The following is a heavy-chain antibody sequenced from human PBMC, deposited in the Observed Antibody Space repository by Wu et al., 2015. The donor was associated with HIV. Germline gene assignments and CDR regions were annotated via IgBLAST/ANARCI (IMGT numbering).Heavy chain of an antibody. D-gene: IGHD6-13*01. V-gene: IGHV1-2*02. CDR2: INPNSGGT. Sequence: QVQLVQSGAEVKKPGASVKVSCKASGYTFTGYYMHWVRQAPGQGLEWMGWINPNSGGTNYAQKFQGRVTMTRDTSISTAYMELSRLRSDDTAVYYCARGGAVVAAAGTAYYYYYYGMDVWGQGTTVTVS. J-gene: IGHJ6*02. CDR1: GYTFTGYY. CDR3: ARGGAVVAAAGTAYYYYYYGMDV.